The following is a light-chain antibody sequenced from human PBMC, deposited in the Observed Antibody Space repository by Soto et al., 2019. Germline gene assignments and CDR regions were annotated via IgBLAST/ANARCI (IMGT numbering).Light chain of an antibody. CDR1: HDIGNS. CDR3: QKSDHLPL. Sequence: DIQMTQSPPSLSASVGDRGTITCQASHDIGNSLNWYQDKPGQAPKLVIYDAYNLETGVPSAFSGSGYGTHFTFTITSLRPEDIATYYCQKSDHLPLFGPGTKVDIK. J-gene: IGKJ3*01. V-gene: IGKV1-33*01. CDR2: DAY.